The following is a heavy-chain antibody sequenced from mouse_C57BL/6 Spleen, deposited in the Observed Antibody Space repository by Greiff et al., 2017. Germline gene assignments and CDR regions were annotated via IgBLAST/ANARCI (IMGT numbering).Heavy chain of an antibody. V-gene: IGHV1-55*01. D-gene: IGHD1-1*01. CDR1: GYTFTSYW. Sequence: VQLQQPGAELVKPGASVKMSCKASGYTFTSYWITWVKQRPGQGLEWIGDIYPGSGSTNYNEKFKSKATLTVDTSSRTAYMQLSSLTSEDSAFYYCTSHGTSVVDYFDDWGQGTTLTVSS. J-gene: IGHJ2*01. CDR2: IYPGSGST. CDR3: TSHGTSVVDYFDD.